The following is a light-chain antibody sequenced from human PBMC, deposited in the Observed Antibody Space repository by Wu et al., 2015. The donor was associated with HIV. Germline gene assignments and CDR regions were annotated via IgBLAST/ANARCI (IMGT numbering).Light chain of an antibody. CDR3: QQSDSAPCT. V-gene: IGKV1-6*02. CDR2: AAS. J-gene: IGKJ4*01. Sequence: AIEMIQSPPSLSASPGDSVTILCRASQGIKKNLSWYQEKPGKAPKLLIFAASSSQSGVSSKFTGSGSGTEFTLTISNLQPEDFATYYCQQSDSAPCTFGGGTKVEIK. CDR1: QGIKKN.